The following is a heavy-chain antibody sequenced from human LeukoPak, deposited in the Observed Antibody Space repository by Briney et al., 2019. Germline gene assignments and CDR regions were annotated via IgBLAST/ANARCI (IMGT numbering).Heavy chain of an antibody. J-gene: IGHJ5*02. CDR2: IRYDGSNK. Sequence: GGSLRLSCAASGFTFSSYGMHWVRQAPGKGLEWVAFIRYDGSNKYYADSVKGRFTISRDNSKNTLYLQMNSLRAEDTAVYYCAATPPGFCGSTSCRKEPWGQGTLVTVSS. CDR3: AATPPGFCGSTSCRKEP. D-gene: IGHD2-2*01. V-gene: IGHV3-30*02. CDR1: GFTFSSYG.